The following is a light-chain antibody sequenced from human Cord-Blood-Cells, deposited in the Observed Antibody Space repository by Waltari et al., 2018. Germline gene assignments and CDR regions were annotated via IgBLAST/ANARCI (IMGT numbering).Light chain of an antibody. CDR2: EGS. CDR1: SSDVGGYHY. CDR3: SSYTSSSTLV. Sequence: QSALTQPASVSGSPGQSITISCTGTSSDVGGYHYVSWYQQHPGKAPKLMIYEGSKRPAGVANRYSGVKSGNTASLTISGLQAEDEADYYCSSYTSSSTLVFGTGTKVTVL. V-gene: IGLV2-14*01. J-gene: IGLJ1*01.